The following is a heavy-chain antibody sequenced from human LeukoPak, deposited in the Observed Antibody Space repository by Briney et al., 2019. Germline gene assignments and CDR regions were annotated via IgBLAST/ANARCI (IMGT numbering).Heavy chain of an antibody. J-gene: IGHJ1*01. CDR1: GFTFSSFY. CDR2: ISGSAVDT. V-gene: IGHV3-23*01. Sequence: GGSLRLSCAASGFTFSSFYMHWVRQAPGKGLEWVSAISGSAVDTYYADSVKRRFTISRDNSKNTLYLQMSNLRPEDTAVYYCVKVQDYVWGSYRSSQEYFQHWGQGTLVTVSS. D-gene: IGHD3-16*02. CDR3: VKVQDYVWGSYRSSQEYFQH.